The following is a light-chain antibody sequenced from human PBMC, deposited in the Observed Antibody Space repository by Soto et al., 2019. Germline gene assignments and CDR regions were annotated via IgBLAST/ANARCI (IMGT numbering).Light chain of an antibody. V-gene: IGKV1-12*01. CDR2: GAS. CDR1: QGISNW. Sequence: DIQLPQFPSSVSASVGDRVTITCRASQGISNWLAWYQQQPGKDLKVLIYGASSLQSGVPSRFSGDGSWTHYTLIISILQPKDLATYDYQQTNTCLPLTIGGGINVEI. CDR3: QQTNTCLPLT. J-gene: IGKJ4*01.